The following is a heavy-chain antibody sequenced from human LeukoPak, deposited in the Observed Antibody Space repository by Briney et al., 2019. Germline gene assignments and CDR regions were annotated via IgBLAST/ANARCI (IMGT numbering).Heavy chain of an antibody. J-gene: IGHJ5*02. Sequence: ASVNVSCKASGGIFSSYAISWVRQAAGQGLEGMGRIIPILGIANYAQKFQGRVTITADKSTSTAYMELSSLRSEDTAVYYCAREGGATVVTTLYNWFDPWGQGTLVTVSS. D-gene: IGHD4-23*01. CDR2: IIPILGIA. CDR3: AREGGATVVTTLYNWFDP. V-gene: IGHV1-69*04. CDR1: GGIFSSYA.